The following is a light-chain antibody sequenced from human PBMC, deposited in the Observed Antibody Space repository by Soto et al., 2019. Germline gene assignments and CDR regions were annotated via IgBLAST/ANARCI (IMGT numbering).Light chain of an antibody. CDR2: AAS. V-gene: IGKV1-27*01. Sequence: DIQMTQSPSSLSASVGDRVTITCRASQGISNYLAWYQQKPGKVPKLLIYAASTLQSGVPSRFSGSGSGADFTHTISSLQPEDVATYYCQKYNSALPWTFGQGTKVEIK. J-gene: IGKJ1*01. CDR3: QKYNSALPWT. CDR1: QGISNY.